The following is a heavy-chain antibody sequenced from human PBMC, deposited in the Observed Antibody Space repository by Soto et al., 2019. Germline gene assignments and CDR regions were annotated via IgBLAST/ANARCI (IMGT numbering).Heavy chain of an antibody. V-gene: IGHV4-61*01. CDR2: IHYSGST. D-gene: IGHD2-21*01. Sequence: AETLSLTCTVPGGSVNIGTYYRSWIRQPPGKGLEWIGFIHYSGSTNYNPSLKGRVTMSVDMSKNQFSLKLTSVNTADTAIYYCTRGGDPYKTGHWGQGTLVTVSS. CDR1: GGSVNIGTYY. J-gene: IGHJ4*02. CDR3: TRGGDPYKTGH.